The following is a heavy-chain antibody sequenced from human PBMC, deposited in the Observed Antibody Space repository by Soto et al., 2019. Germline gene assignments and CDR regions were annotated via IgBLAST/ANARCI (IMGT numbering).Heavy chain of an antibody. CDR2: TYYRSKWYN. CDR3: ARAHLGSARYRLDPFAP. CDR1: GDSVSSNSAA. V-gene: IGHV6-1*01. D-gene: IGHD5-18*01. J-gene: IGHJ5*02. Sequence: SKTVSLTCAISGDSVSSNSAAWNWIRQSPSRGLEWLGRTYYRSKWYNDYAISVKSRITINPDTSKNQFSLQLSSVIPEDTAVYYCARAHLGSARYRLDPFAPWGQGTLVTVSS.